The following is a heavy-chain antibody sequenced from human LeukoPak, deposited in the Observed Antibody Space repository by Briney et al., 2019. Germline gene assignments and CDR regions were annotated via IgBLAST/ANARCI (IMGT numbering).Heavy chain of an antibody. CDR2: ISSSSSYI. CDR3: ARFSSGDY. J-gene: IGHJ4*02. CDR1: GFTFSSSG. V-gene: IGHV3-21*01. D-gene: IGHD6-19*01. Sequence: PGGSLRLSCAASGFTFSSSGMHWVRQAPGKGLEWVSSISSSSSYIYYADSVKGRFTISRDNAKNSLYLQMNSLRAEDTAVYYCARFSSGDYWGQGTLVTVSS.